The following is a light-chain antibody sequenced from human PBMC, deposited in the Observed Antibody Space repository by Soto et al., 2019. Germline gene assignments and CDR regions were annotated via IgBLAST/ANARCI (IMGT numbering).Light chain of an antibody. CDR1: QGIYSR. CDR3: QQTDDFPLT. Sequence: DIQMTQSPSSVSASVGGTVTITCRASQGIYSRLAWYQQKPGKAPELLIYATSTLQNGVPSRFSGSGFGTDFTLSISSLQPEDSASYFCQQTDDFPLTFGGGTKVDIK. J-gene: IGKJ4*01. V-gene: IGKV1D-12*01. CDR2: ATS.